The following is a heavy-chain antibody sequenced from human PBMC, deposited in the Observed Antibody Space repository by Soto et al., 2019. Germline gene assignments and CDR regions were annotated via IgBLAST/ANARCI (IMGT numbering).Heavy chain of an antibody. V-gene: IGHV5-51*01. CDR2: IYPGDSDT. D-gene: IGHD6-19*01. CDR1: GYSFTSYW. Sequence: PGESLKISCKGSGYSFTSYWIGWVRQMPGKGLEWMGIIYPGDSDTRYSPSFQGQVTISADKSISTAYLQWSSLKASDTAMYYCARHLPPGYSSGWYFDYWGQGTLVTVSS. J-gene: IGHJ4*02. CDR3: ARHLPPGYSSGWYFDY.